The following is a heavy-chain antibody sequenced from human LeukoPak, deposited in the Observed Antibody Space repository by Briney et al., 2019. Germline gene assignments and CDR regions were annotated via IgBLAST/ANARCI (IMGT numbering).Heavy chain of an antibody. J-gene: IGHJ3*02. Sequence: GGSLRLSCAASGFTFDDYSMHWVRQTPGKGLEWVSLISRDADRTYYADSVKGRFTISRDNSKNSLYLQMNSLRAEDTAVYYCARGGSPPEALGDAFDIWGQGTMVTVSS. CDR2: ISRDADRT. D-gene: IGHD1-26*01. CDR1: GFTFDDYS. V-gene: IGHV3-43*01. CDR3: ARGGSPPEALGDAFDI.